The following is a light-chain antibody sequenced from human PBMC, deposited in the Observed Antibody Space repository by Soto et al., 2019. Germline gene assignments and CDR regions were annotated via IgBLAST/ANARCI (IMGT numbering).Light chain of an antibody. CDR1: QTVTSKF. CDR3: QQYGDSVLT. Sequence: ELVFTQSPCTLSLSPGEKATLSCEASQTVTSKFLAWYQQKPGQPPRLLILGASTRATGVPDRFSGSGSGTDFTLTISRLEPEDFAVYYCQQYGDSVLTFGGGTKVDIK. J-gene: IGKJ4*01. CDR2: GAS. V-gene: IGKV3-20*01.